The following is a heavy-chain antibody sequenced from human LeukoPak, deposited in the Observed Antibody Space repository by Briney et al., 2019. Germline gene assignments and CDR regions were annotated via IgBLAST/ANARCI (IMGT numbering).Heavy chain of an antibody. CDR1: GFGFSSYA. J-gene: IGHJ5*02. Sequence: PGTSLRLSCSASGFGFSSYAMHWVRQAPGKGLEWVALIWFDGDRKYYVDSVKGRFTVSGDKSKNTVYLQMNSLRAEDTAVYYCARGGIHYDFWSGYPQWFDPWGQGTLVTVSS. V-gene: IGHV3-33*01. D-gene: IGHD3-3*01. CDR2: IWFDGDRK. CDR3: ARGGIHYDFWSGYPQWFDP.